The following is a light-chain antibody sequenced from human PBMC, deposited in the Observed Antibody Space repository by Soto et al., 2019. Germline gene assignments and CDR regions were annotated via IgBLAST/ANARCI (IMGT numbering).Light chain of an antibody. V-gene: IGKV1-5*03. J-gene: IGKJ2*01. CDR1: QSISSW. Sequence: DIQMTQSPSTLSSSVGDRVTITCRASQSISSWLAWYQQKPGKAPKVLIYKASSLESGVPSRFSGSGSATEFTRTISSLQPDDFATDYCQQYHSLNTFGKGTKLEI. CDR2: KAS. CDR3: QQYHSLNT.